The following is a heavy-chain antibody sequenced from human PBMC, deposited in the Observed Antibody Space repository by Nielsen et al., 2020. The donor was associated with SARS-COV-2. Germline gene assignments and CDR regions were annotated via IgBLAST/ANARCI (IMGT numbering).Heavy chain of an antibody. D-gene: IGHD3-10*01. CDR2: ISSSSSYT. V-gene: IGHV3-11*05. Sequence: GGSLRLSCAASGFTFSDYYMSWIRQAPGKGLEWVSYISSSSSYTNYADSVKGRFTISRDNAKNSLYLQMNSLRAEDTAVYYCARGGNTGYGSGGMDVWGQGTTATVSS. J-gene: IGHJ6*02. CDR1: GFTFSDYY. CDR3: ARGGNTGYGSGGMDV.